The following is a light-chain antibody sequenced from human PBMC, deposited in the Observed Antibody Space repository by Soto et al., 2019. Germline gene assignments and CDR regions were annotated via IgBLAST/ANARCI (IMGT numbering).Light chain of an antibody. CDR3: QQYNRYSGA. CDR2: DAS. CDR1: QSISSW. V-gene: IGKV1-5*01. Sequence: DIQMTQSPSTLSASVGDRGTITGRASQSISSWLAWYQQKPGKAPKLLIYDASSLESGDPSRFSRSGSGTEFTLTIRSLQPDDFETYYCQQYNRYSGAFGQGTKVDIK. J-gene: IGKJ1*01.